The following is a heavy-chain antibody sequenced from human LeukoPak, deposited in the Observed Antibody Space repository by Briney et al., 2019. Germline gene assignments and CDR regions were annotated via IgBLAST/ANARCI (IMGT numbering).Heavy chain of an antibody. V-gene: IGHV6-1*01. D-gene: IGHD2-21*01. CDR1: GDSVSSNTAA. CDR2: TYYRSKWYN. Sequence: SQTLSLTCVISGDSVSSNTAAWNWIRQPPSRGLEWLGRTYYRSKWYNDYAPSVKSRITINPDTSKNQFSLQLNSVTPEDTAVYYCARAHIGNWFDPWGQGTLVTVSS. J-gene: IGHJ5*02. CDR3: ARAHIGNWFDP.